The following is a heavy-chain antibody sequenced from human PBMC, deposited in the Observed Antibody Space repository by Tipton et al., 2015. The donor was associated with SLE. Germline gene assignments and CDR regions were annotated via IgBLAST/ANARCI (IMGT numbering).Heavy chain of an antibody. CDR3: ARGVPPRTAMGYYYYYYYMDV. V-gene: IGHV4-30-2*01. Sequence: TLSLTCTVSGGSISSGGYSWSWIRQPPGKGLEWIGYIYHSGSTYYNPSLKSRVTISVDTSKNQFSLKLSSVTAADTAVYYCARGVPPRTAMGYYYYYYYMDVWGKGTTVTVSS. CDR2: IYHSGST. J-gene: IGHJ6*03. D-gene: IGHD5-18*01. CDR1: GGSISSGGYS.